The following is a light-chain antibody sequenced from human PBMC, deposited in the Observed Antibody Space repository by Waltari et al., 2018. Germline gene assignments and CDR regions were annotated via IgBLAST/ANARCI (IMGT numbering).Light chain of an antibody. CDR2: KAS. J-gene: IGKJ1*01. CDR1: QGIGRW. V-gene: IGKV1-5*03. Sequence: DIQMTQSPSTLSASVGDRVTITCRASQGIGRWLAWYQQKPGKAPKFLIYKASSLESGVPARFSGSGSVTQFTLTISSLQPDDFATYYCQHYNSYSSWTFGQGTKVEIK. CDR3: QHYNSYSSWT.